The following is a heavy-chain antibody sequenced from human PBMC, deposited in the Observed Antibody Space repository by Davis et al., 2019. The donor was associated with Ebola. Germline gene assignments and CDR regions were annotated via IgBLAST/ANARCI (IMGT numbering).Heavy chain of an antibody. CDR1: GVTFSTYG. D-gene: IGHD6-19*01. Sequence: GGSLRLSCGASGVTFSTYGMHWVRQAPGKGLEWVAFIRYDGSNKYYADSVKGRFTISRDNSKNTLYLQMNSLRAEDTAVYYCAVIAVAANDAFDIWGQGTMVTVSS. V-gene: IGHV3-30*02. CDR2: IRYDGSNK. CDR3: AVIAVAANDAFDI. J-gene: IGHJ3*02.